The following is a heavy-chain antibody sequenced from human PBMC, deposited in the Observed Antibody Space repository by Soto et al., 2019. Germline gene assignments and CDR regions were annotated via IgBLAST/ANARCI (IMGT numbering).Heavy chain of an antibody. CDR3: ARVPDYDSSGYYIPYFDY. D-gene: IGHD3-22*01. CDR1: GGTFSSYA. V-gene: IGHV1-69*01. CDR2: IIPIFGTA. J-gene: IGHJ4*02. Sequence: QVQLVQSGAEVKKPGSSVKVSCKASGGTFSSYAISWVRQAPGQGLEWMGGIIPIFGTANYAQKFQGRVTITADESTSTAHMELSSLRSEDTAVYYCARVPDYDSSGYYIPYFDYWGQGTLVTVSS.